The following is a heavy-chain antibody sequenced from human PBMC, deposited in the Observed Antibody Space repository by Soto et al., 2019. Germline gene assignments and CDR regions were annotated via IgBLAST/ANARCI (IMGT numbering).Heavy chain of an antibody. V-gene: IGHV3-23*01. CDR2: ISGSGGST. D-gene: IGHD6-19*01. CDR3: AKDQMIAVAAFTGYNWFDP. J-gene: IGHJ5*02. CDR1: GFTFSSYA. Sequence: GGSLRLSCAASGFTFSSYAISWVRQAPGKGLEWVSAISGSGGSTYYADSVKGRFTISRDNSKNTLYLQMNSLRAEDTAVYYCAKDQMIAVAAFTGYNWFDPWGQGTLVTVSS.